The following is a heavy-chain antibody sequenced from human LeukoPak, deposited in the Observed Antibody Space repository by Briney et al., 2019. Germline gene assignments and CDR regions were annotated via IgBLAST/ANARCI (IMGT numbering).Heavy chain of an antibody. V-gene: IGHV6-1*01. CDR2: TYYRSRWYN. Sequence: SQTLSLTCAISGDSVSTNSAAWNWITQSPSRGLEWLGRTYYRSRWYNDYAVSVKSRITINPDTSKNQFSLQLNSVTPEDTAVYYCARELRPLYYFDYWGQGTLVTVSS. CDR1: GDSVSTNSAA. J-gene: IGHJ4*02. CDR3: ARELRPLYYFDY. D-gene: IGHD4-17*01.